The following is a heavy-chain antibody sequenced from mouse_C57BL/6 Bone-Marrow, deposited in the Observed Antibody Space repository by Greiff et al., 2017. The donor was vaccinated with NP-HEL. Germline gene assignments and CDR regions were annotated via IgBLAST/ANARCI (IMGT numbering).Heavy chain of an antibody. J-gene: IGHJ1*03. V-gene: IGHV1-82*01. D-gene: IGHD1-1*01. CDR2: IYPGDGDT. CDR3: ARSPLYYGSSYCYWYFDV. Sequence: QVQLQQSGPELVKPGASVKISCKASGYAFSSSWMNWVKQRPGKGLEWIGRIYPGDGDTNYNGKFKGKATLTADKSSSTAYMQLSSLTSEDSAVYFCARSPLYYGSSYCYWYFDVWGTGTTVTVSS. CDR1: GYAFSSSW.